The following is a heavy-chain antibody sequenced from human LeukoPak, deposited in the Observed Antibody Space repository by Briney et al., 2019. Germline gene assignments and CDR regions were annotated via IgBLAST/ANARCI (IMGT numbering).Heavy chain of an antibody. Sequence: GGSLRLSCAASGFTSSSYGMHWVRQAPGKGLEWVAVIWYDGSNKYYADSVKGRFTISRGNSKNTLYLQMNSLRAEDTAVYYCARSSFSGSYYLSIDYWGQGTLVTVSS. V-gene: IGHV3-33*01. CDR1: GFTSSSYG. J-gene: IGHJ4*02. D-gene: IGHD1-26*01. CDR3: ARSSFSGSYYLSIDY. CDR2: IWYDGSNK.